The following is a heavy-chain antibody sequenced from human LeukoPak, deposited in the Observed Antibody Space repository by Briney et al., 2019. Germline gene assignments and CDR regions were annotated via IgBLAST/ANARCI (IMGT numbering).Heavy chain of an antibody. J-gene: IGHJ4*02. CDR2: INPYSGGT. CDR1: GYTITGYY. V-gene: IGHV1-2*02. Sequence: ASVKVSCKASGYTITGYYMHWVRQAPGQGLEWMGLINPYSGGTNYAQRFQDRVSMTRDTSFSTAYMELSRVTSDDTAVYYCARSGGTSGPELDYWGQGTLVTVSS. D-gene: IGHD3-3*01. CDR3: ARSGGTSGPELDY.